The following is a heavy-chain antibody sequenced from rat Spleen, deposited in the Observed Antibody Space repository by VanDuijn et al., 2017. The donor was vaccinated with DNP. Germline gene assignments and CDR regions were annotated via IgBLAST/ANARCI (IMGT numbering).Heavy chain of an antibody. J-gene: IGHJ2*01. CDR2: SSYDGVNT. D-gene: IGHD1-4*01. CDR1: GFTFSDYY. Sequence: EVQLVESGGGLVQPGRSLKLSCAASGFTFSDYYMAWVRQAPPKGLEWVAYSSYDGVNTYSGDSVKGRFTISRDNAKSTLYLQMNSLRSEDMATYYCARHVLPLRVWDYWGQGVMVTVSS. CDR3: ARHVLPLRVWDY. V-gene: IGHV5-22*01.